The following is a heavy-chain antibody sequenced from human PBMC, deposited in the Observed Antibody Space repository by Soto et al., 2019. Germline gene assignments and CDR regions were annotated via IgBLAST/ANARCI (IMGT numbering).Heavy chain of an antibody. CDR2: ISSSSSTI. CDR3: ARGSEPRIPHRGYWYFDL. D-gene: IGHD2-15*01. V-gene: IGHV3-48*02. CDR1: GFTFSSYS. Sequence: EVQLVESGGGLVQPGGSLRLSCAASGFTFSSYSMNWVRQAPGKGLEWVSYISSSSSTIYYADSVKGRFTISRDNAKNSLYLQMNSLRDEDTAVYYCARGSEPRIPHRGYWYFDLWGRGTLVTVSS. J-gene: IGHJ2*01.